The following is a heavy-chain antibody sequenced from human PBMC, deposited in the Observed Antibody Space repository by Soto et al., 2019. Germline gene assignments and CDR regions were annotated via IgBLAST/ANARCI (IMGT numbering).Heavy chain of an antibody. CDR3: ARDGMTTVTTWLGYYGMDV. D-gene: IGHD4-17*01. J-gene: IGHJ6*02. Sequence: LRLSCAASGFTFSSYSMNWVRQAPGKGLEWVSSISSSSSYIYYADSVKGRFTISRDNAKNSLYLQMNSLRAEDTAVYYCARDGMTTVTTWLGYYGMDVWGQGTTVTVSS. CDR1: GFTFSSYS. CDR2: ISSSSSYI. V-gene: IGHV3-21*01.